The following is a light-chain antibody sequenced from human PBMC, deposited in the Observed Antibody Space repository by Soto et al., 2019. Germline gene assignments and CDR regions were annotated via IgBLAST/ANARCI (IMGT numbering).Light chain of an antibody. CDR3: QQYYNFPPT. Sequence: VIWVTQSPSLLSASTGDRVTISCRMSQDIYTYLAWYQQKPGKAPDLLIYGASTLQGGVTSRFSGSGSGTDFTLTITFLQSEDCATYYCQQYYNFPPTFGQGTKVEIK. V-gene: IGKV1D-8*01. CDR2: GAS. CDR1: QDIYTY. J-gene: IGKJ1*01.